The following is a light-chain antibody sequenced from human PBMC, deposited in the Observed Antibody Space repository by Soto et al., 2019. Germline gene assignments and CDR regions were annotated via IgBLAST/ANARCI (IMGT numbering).Light chain of an antibody. CDR1: QDICRY. V-gene: IGKV1-33*01. CDR3: QQYDGLRVT. Sequence: DIQMTQSPSSLAASVGDRVTITCQASQDICRYLNWYQQKPGRAPKLLIYDASKMETGVPSRFSGSGSGTGFTFTITSLQPEDSGTYYCQQYDGLRVTFRPGTKVEIK. J-gene: IGKJ3*01. CDR2: DAS.